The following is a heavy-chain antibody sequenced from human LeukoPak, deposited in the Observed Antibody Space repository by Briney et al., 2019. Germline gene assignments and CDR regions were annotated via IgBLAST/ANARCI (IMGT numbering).Heavy chain of an antibody. D-gene: IGHD4-17*01. CDR1: GFTVSSNY. CDR3: AREIVYGDPQAFDI. Sequence: GGSLRLSCAASGFTVSSNYMSWVRQAPGKGLEWVSVIYSGGSTYYADSVKGRFTISRDNSKNTLYLQMNSLRAEDTAVYYCAREIVYGDPQAFDIWGQGTMVTVSS. CDR2: IYSGGST. V-gene: IGHV3-53*01. J-gene: IGHJ3*02.